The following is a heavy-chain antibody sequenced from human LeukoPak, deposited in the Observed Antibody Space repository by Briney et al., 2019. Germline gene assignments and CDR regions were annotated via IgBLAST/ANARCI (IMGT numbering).Heavy chain of an antibody. CDR3: ARDVSLGYYDSSGHIPQIYFDY. Sequence: SQTLSLTCTVSGGSISSGGYYWSWIRQHPGQGLEWIGYLYYSGSPNYNPALKSRVTISADTSKNQFSLNLRSVTAADTAVYYCARDVSLGYYDSSGHIPQIYFDYWGQGTLVTVSS. D-gene: IGHD3-22*01. CDR1: GGSISSGGYY. CDR2: LYYSGSP. V-gene: IGHV4-31*03. J-gene: IGHJ4*02.